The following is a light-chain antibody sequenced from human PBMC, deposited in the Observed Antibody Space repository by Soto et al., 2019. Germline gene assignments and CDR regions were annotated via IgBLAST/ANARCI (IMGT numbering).Light chain of an antibody. Sequence: QSVLTQPPSVSGAPGQRVTISCTGSSSNTGAGFDVHWYQQLPGTAPKLLIYVNSNRPSGVPERFSGSKSGTSASLAITGLQAEDEADYYCQSYDRMSAAVFGTGTKVTVL. CDR3: QSYDRMSAAV. CDR2: VNS. CDR1: SSNTGAGFD. V-gene: IGLV1-40*01. J-gene: IGLJ1*01.